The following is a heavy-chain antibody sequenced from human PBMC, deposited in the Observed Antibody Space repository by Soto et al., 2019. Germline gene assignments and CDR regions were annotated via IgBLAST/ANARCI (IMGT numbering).Heavy chain of an antibody. CDR2: IYHSGST. Sequence: PSETLSLTCSVSGGSISSGYYYWSWVRQPPGKGLEWIGEIYHSGSTNYNPSLKSRVTISVDKSKNQFSLKLSSVTAADTAVYYCAVSIAAAGTLVDYWGQGTLVTVSS. J-gene: IGHJ4*02. D-gene: IGHD6-13*01. CDR1: GGSISSGYYY. V-gene: IGHV4-4*02. CDR3: AVSIAAAGTLVDY.